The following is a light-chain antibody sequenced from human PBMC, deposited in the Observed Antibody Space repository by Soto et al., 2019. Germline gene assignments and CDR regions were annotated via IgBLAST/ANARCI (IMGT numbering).Light chain of an antibody. CDR2: GAS. CDR1: QTVSSS. V-gene: IGKV3-20*01. J-gene: IGKJ2*01. CDR3: QQYGSSYT. Sequence: EIVLTQSPGTLSLSPGKRATLSCRASQTVSSSLAWYQQKPGQAPRLLIYGASSRATDIPDRFSGSGSGTDFTLTISRLEPEDFAVYYCQQYGSSYTFGQGTKLEIK.